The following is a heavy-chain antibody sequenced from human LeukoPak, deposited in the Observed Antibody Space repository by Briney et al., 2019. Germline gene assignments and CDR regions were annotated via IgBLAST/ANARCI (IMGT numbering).Heavy chain of an antibody. Sequence: GGSLRLSCAASGFTFYSYGMNWVRQAPGKGLEWVSGINRSGDSTSYADSVKGRFTISRDNSMNTLYLQMNSLRAEDTAVYYCARSRNSGHWFVIGDSWGQGTLVTVSS. D-gene: IGHD3-22*01. V-gene: IGHV3-23*05. J-gene: IGHJ4*02. CDR1: GFTFYSYG. CDR3: ARSRNSGHWFVIGDS. CDR2: INRSGDST.